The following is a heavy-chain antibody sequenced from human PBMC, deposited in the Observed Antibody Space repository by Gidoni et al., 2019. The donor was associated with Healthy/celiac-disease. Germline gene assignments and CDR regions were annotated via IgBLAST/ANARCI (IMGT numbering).Heavy chain of an antibody. V-gene: IGHV3-23*01. D-gene: IGHD3-22*01. CDR2: ISGSGGST. CDR3: AKDIDDSSGYYYGTWGNRDDAFDI. CDR1: GFTFSSYA. Sequence: EVQLLESGGGLVQPGGSLRLSCAASGFTFSSYAMSWVRQAPGKGLEWVSAISGSGGSTYYADSVKGRFTISRDNSKNTLYLQMNSLRAEDTAVYYCAKDIDDSSGYYYGTWGNRDDAFDIWGQGTMVTVSS. J-gene: IGHJ3*02.